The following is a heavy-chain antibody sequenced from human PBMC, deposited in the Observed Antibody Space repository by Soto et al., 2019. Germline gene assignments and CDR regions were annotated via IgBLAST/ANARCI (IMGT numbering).Heavy chain of an antibody. Sequence: QVQLVQSGTEVKEPGASVKVSCKASGYIFSQYGISWVRQAPGQGLEWMAWTSGNNDDTNYTPKLQDRVTLTTDTSTGTAYMELRSLRSDDTAVXXXXXXXRATCVDGNCXXXXYWGQ. J-gene: IGHJ4*02. CDR1: GYIFSQYG. CDR2: TSGNNDDT. D-gene: IGHD2-15*01. CDR3: XXXXRATCVDGNCXXXXY. V-gene: IGHV1-18*04.